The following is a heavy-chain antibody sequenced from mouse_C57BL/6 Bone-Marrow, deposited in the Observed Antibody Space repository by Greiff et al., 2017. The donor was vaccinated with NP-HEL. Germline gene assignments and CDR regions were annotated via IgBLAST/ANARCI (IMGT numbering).Heavy chain of an antibody. CDR1: GFTFSDYY. CDR3: ARDPNYYGSSYGYFDV. Sequence: EVKLVESEGGLVQPGSSMKLSCTASGFTFSDYYMAWVRQVPEKGLEWVANINYDGISTYYLDSLKSRFIISRDNAKNILYLQMSSLKSEDTATYYCARDPNYYGSSYGYFDVWGTGTTVTVSS. D-gene: IGHD1-1*01. J-gene: IGHJ1*03. V-gene: IGHV5-16*01. CDR2: INYDGIST.